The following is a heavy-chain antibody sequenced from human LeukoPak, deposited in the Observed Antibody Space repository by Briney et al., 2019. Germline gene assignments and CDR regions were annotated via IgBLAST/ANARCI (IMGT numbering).Heavy chain of an antibody. CDR2: ISGGGGST. V-gene: IGHV3-23*01. D-gene: IGHD4-17*01. CDR3: AKAPGNYGDLGDY. J-gene: IGHJ4*02. CDR1: GFTFSSYG. Sequence: PGGTLRLSCAASGFTFSSYGMSWVRQAPGKGLEWVSAISGGGGSTYYADSVKGRFTISRDNSKNTLYLQMNSLRAEDTAVYYCAKAPGNYGDLGDYWGQGTLVTVSS.